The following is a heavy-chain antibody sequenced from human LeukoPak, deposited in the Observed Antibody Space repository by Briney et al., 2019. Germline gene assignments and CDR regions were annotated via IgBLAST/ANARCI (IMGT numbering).Heavy chain of an antibody. V-gene: IGHV3-7*01. CDR1: GFIFSSYW. J-gene: IGHJ6*03. D-gene: IGHD5-18*01. CDR3: ARDVHGYSYGLSLQLYYYYYMDV. Sequence: GGSLRLSCAASGFIFSSYWMSWVRQAPGKGLEWVANIKQDGSEKYYVDSVKGRFTISRDNAKNSLYLQMNSLRAEDTAVYYCARDVHGYSYGLSLQLYYYYYMDVWGKGTTVTVSS. CDR2: IKQDGSEK.